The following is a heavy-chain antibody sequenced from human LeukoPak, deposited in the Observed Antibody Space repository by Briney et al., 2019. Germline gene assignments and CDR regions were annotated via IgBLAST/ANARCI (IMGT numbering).Heavy chain of an antibody. CDR2: INPNSGGT. CDR1: GYTFTGYY. D-gene: IGHD3-22*01. J-gene: IGHJ4*02. Sequence: GASVKVSCKASGYTFTGYYMHWVRQAPGQGLEWMGWINPNSGGTNYAQKFRGRVTMTRDTSISTAYMELSGLRSDDTAVYYCARSDSSGLRPNDYWGQGTLVTVSS. CDR3: ARSDSSGLRPNDY. V-gene: IGHV1-2*02.